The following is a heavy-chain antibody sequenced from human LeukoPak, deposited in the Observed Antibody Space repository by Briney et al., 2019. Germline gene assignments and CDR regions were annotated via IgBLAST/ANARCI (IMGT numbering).Heavy chain of an antibody. CDR3: VKDVGYYGFWSGLDY. CDR1: GFTFSSFG. V-gene: IGHV3-30*02. Sequence: GGSLRLSCATSGFTFSSFGIHWVRQAPGKGLEWLSFIRFDGSDKYYADSVKGRFTISRDDSKKTLYLQMNSLRTEDTAVYYCVKDVGYYGFWSGLDYWGQGTLVTVSS. J-gene: IGHJ4*02. D-gene: IGHD3-3*01. CDR2: IRFDGSDK.